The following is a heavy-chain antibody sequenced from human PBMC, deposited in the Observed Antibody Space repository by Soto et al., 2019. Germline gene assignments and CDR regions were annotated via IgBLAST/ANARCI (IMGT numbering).Heavy chain of an antibody. D-gene: IGHD2-21*02. V-gene: IGHV3-33*01. CDR3: ARDRGGNSLYYFDY. CDR1: GFTFSSYG. J-gene: IGHJ4*02. Sequence: QVQLVESGGGVVQPGRSLRLSCAASGFTFSSYGMHWVRQAPGKGLEWVAVIWYDGSNKYYADSVKGRFTISRDNSKNTLYLQMNSLRAEDTAVYYCARDRGGNSLYYFDYWGQGTLVTVSS. CDR2: IWYDGSNK.